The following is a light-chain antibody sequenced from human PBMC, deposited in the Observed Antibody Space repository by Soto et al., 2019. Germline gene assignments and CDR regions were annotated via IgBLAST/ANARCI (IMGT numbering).Light chain of an antibody. CDR1: TSLLHSNGYNY. Sequence: DIVMTQSPLSLPVTPGEPASISCRSSTSLLHSNGYNYLDWYLQKPGQSPQLLISLGSNRASGVPARFSGSGSATDFTLNIARVEAEDFGVYYCMQALQSPYTFGQGTKLEIK. CDR2: LGS. V-gene: IGKV2-28*01. CDR3: MQALQSPYT. J-gene: IGKJ2*01.